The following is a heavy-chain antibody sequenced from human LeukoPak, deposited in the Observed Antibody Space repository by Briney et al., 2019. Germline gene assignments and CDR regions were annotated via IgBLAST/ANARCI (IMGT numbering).Heavy chain of an antibody. CDR1: GYTFNNYY. D-gene: IGHD2-15*01. J-gene: IGHJ4*02. CDR3: ARSYCSGRSCYYFDH. CDR2: ISVYNGNT. Sequence: ASVKVSCKASGYTFNNYYITWVRQAPGQRLEWMGWISVYNGNTNYVQKFQGRVTMTTDTSTSTAYMELRSLRSDDTAMYYCARSYCSGRSCYYFDHWGQGTPVTVSS. V-gene: IGHV1-18*01.